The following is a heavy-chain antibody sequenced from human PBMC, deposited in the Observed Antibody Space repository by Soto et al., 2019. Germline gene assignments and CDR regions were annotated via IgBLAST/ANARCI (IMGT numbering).Heavy chain of an antibody. J-gene: IGHJ1*01. D-gene: IGHD3-10*01. CDR1: GGSISSGGYY. CDR3: ASKNYYGSGSKLQH. Sequence: SETLSLTCTVSGGSISSGGYYWSWIRQPPGKGLEWIGYIYYSGSTNYNPSLKSRVTISVDTSKNQFSLKLSSVTAADTAVYYCASKNYYGSGSKLQHWGQGTLVTVSS. V-gene: IGHV4-61*08. CDR2: IYYSGST.